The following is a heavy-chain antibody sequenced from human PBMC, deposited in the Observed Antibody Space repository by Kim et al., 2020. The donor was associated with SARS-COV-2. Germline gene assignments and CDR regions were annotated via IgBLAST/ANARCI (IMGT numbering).Heavy chain of an antibody. CDR3: ARVGMVRTDAFDI. CDR2: IYYSGST. J-gene: IGHJ3*02. CDR1: IGSISSYY. V-gene: IGHV4-59*13. Sequence: SETLSLTCTVSIGSISSYYWSWIRQPPGKGLEWIGYIYYSGSTNYNPSLKSRVTISVDTSKKQFSLKLSSVTAADTALYYCARVGMVRTDAFDIWGQGTMVTVSS. D-gene: IGHD3-10*01.